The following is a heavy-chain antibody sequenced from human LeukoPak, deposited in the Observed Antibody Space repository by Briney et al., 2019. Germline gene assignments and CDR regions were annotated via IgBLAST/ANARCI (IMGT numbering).Heavy chain of an antibody. D-gene: IGHD2-15*01. CDR1: GFAFSSYA. CDR3: ARDALHCSGGSCYSSDYYYYMDV. Sequence: GGSLRLSCAASGFAFSSYAMHWVRQAPGKGLEWVAVLSYDGSNKYYADSVKGRFTISRDNSKNTLYLQMNSLRAEDTAVYYCARDALHCSGGSCYSSDYYYYMDVWGKGTTVTVSS. V-gene: IGHV3-30*04. J-gene: IGHJ6*03. CDR2: LSYDGSNK.